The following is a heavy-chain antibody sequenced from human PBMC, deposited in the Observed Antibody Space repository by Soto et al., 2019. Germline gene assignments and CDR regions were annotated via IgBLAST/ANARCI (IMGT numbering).Heavy chain of an antibody. CDR1: GGSISSSSYY. J-gene: IGHJ6*02. CDR3: ARRRGKGRYYYGMDV. CDR2: IYYSGST. V-gene: IGHV4-39*01. Sequence: SETLSLTCTVSGGSISSSSYYWGWIRQPPGKGLEWIGSIYYSGSTYYNPSLKSRVTISVDTSKNQFSLKLSSVTAADTAVYYCARRRGKGRYYYGMDVWGQGTTVTVSS.